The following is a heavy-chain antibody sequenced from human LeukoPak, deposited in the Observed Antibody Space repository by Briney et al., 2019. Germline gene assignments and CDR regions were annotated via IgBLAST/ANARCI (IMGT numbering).Heavy chain of an antibody. CDR3: AKGSRLREGGSYRF. CDR1: GGTFSSYA. J-gene: IGHJ4*02. CDR2: IVPLFGSA. V-gene: IGHV1-69*06. Sequence: SLKVSCKASGGTFSSYAINWGRQAPGQGLEWMGRIVPLFGSANNAQKFPGRVSITADKSTRTAYMELSRLRSEDTALYYCAKGSRLREGGSYRFWGQGTLVTVSS. D-gene: IGHD3-16*02.